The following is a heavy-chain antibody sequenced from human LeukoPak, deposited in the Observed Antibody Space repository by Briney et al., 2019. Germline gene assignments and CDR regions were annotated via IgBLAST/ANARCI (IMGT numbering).Heavy chain of an antibody. D-gene: IGHD6-19*01. J-gene: IGHJ4*02. V-gene: IGHV3-7*01. Sequence: GGSLRLSCAASGFTFTTYWMSWVRQAPGKGLEWVANIQQDGRETYYVDSVKGRFTISRDNAKNSLFLQMNSLRAEDTAVYYCARERTYSSAWSPLDYFDYWGQGTQVTVSS. CDR3: ARERTYSSAWSPLDYFDY. CDR2: IQQDGRET. CDR1: GFTFTTYW.